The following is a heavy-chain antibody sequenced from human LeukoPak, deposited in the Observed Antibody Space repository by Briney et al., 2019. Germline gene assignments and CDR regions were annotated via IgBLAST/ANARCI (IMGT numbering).Heavy chain of an antibody. CDR2: ISYDGSNK. CDR3: ARGHDIVVVPAAPDY. D-gene: IGHD2-2*01. CDR1: GFTFSSYA. V-gene: IGHV3-30-3*01. Sequence: PGGALRLSCAASGFTFSSYAMHWVRQDPAKELAGVAVISYDGSNKYYPDSVKGRFTISRDNSKNTLYLQMNSLRAEDTAVYYCARGHDIVVVPAAPDYWGQGTLVTVSS. J-gene: IGHJ4*02.